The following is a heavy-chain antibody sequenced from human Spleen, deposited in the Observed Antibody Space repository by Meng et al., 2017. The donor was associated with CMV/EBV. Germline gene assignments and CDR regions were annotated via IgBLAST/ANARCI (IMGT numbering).Heavy chain of an antibody. D-gene: IGHD3-16*01. J-gene: IGHJ5*02. Sequence: LSCSSSGVNFKGYYMDWIRQAPGKGVEWVSYNSSSGSTICYADYVKGRFTISRDNAKNSLYLQMNSLRAEDTAVYYCAGGLGWFDPWGQGTLVTVSS. V-gene: IGHV3-11*01. CDR2: NSSSGSTI. CDR3: AGGLGWFDP. CDR1: GVNFKGYY.